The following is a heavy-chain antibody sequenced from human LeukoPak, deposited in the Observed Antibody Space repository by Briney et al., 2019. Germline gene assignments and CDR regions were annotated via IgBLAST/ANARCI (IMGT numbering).Heavy chain of an antibody. D-gene: IGHD3-10*01. Sequence: ASVKVSCEASGYTFTSYAINWVRQATGQGLEWMVWMNPNSGNTGYAQNFQGRVTITSNTSINTAYMELSSLRSEDRAVYYCARRFSGSGSPITYWGQGTLVTVSS. V-gene: IGHV1-8*01. CDR1: GYTFTSYA. CDR3: ARRFSGSGSPITY. J-gene: IGHJ4*02. CDR2: MNPNSGNT.